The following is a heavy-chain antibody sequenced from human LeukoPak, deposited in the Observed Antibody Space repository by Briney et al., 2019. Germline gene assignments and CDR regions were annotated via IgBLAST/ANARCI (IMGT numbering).Heavy chain of an antibody. D-gene: IGHD1-26*01. J-gene: IGHJ6*03. CDR1: GFTVSSNS. CDR3: ARDPYSGTYGDTYYYYMDV. Sequence: GGSLRLSCTVSGFTVSSNSMSWVRQAPGKGLEWVSSITSSSTYTFYADSVKGRFTISRDNARNSLYLQMNSLRAEDTAVYYCARDPYSGTYGDTYYYYMDVWGKGTTVTISS. CDR2: ITSSSTYT. V-gene: IGHV3-21*01.